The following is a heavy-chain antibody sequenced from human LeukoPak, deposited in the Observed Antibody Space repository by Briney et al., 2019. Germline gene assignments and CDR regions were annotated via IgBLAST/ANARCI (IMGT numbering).Heavy chain of an antibody. D-gene: IGHD6-19*01. CDR3: ARGGSFYAVAGGVDY. V-gene: IGHV1-2*02. CDR2: INPNSGGT. Sequence: ASVKVSCKASGYTFTGYYMRWVRQAPGQGLEWMGWINPNSGGTNYAQKFQGRVTMTRDTSISTAYMELSRLRSDDTAVYYCARGGSFYAVAGGVDYWGQGTLVTVSS. CDR1: GYTFTGYY. J-gene: IGHJ4*02.